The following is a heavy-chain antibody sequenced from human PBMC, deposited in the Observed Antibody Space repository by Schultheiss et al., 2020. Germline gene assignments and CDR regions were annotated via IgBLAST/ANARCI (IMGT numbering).Heavy chain of an antibody. CDR1: GYTFTSYG. CDR3: ARAPRSTIFGGVINPSYYMDV. D-gene: IGHD3-3*01. Sequence: ASVKVSCKASGYTFTSYGVSWVRQAPGQGLEWMGWINAYNGKTNYAQKLQGRVTMTTDTSTGTAYMELRSLRSDDTAVYYCARAPRSTIFGGVINPSYYMDVWGKGTTDTVSS. V-gene: IGHV1-18*04. CDR2: INAYNGKT. J-gene: IGHJ6*03.